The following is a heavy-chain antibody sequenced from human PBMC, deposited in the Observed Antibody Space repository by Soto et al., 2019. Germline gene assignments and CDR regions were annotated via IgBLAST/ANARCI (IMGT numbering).Heavy chain of an antibody. V-gene: IGHV3-33*08. CDR2: VWHDGNNE. D-gene: IGHD2-2*01. CDR3: VREQCRTTRCYPNYFDP. J-gene: IGHJ5*02. Sequence: QMQLVESGGGLVQPGRSLRLSCTGTGFTFNNYCIHWVRQAPGKGLEWVGFVWHDGNNEYYADALKVRITISRENSNNTVSLIISSLRAEDSAVYYCVREQCRTTRCYPNYFDPWGQGTLVTVSS. CDR1: GFTFNNYC.